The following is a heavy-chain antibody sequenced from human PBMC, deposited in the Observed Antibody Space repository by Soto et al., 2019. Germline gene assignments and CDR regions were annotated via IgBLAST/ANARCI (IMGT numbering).Heavy chain of an antibody. CDR3: ASHTPHYDFWSGYLDY. CDR2: IYSGGST. CDR1: GFTVSSNY. Sequence: GGSLRLSCAASGFTVSSNYMSWVRQAPGKGLEWVSVIYSGGSTYYADSVKGRFTISRDNSKNTLCLQMNSLRAEDTAVYYCASHTPHYDFWSGYLDYWGQGTLVTVSS. V-gene: IGHV3-66*04. J-gene: IGHJ4*02. D-gene: IGHD3-3*01.